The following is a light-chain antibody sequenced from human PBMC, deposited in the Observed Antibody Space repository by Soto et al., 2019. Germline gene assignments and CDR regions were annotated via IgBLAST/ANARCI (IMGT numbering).Light chain of an antibody. J-gene: IGLJ3*02. Sequence: SALTQPRSVSGSPGQSVTISCTGTSSDVGGYNYVSWYQQHPGKAPKLMIYDVSKRPSGVPDRFSGSKSGNTASLTISGLQAEDEADYYCCSYAGSSPWVFGGGTKVTVL. CDR3: CSYAGSSPWV. CDR2: DVS. V-gene: IGLV2-11*01. CDR1: SSDVGGYNY.